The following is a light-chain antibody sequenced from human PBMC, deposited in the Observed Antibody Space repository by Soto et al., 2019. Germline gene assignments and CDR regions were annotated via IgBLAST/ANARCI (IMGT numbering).Light chain of an antibody. CDR3: PPYKSQFHGT. CDR2: KAS. J-gene: IGKJ1*01. CDR1: QSISSW. Sequence: DIQMTQSPSTLSASVGDRVTITCRASQSISSWLAWYQQKPGKAPNLLIYKASSLENGVPSRFSGSGSGTEFPFPIRRLQADDFSTYYWPPYKSQFHGTFRQGNKGEIK. V-gene: IGKV1-5*03.